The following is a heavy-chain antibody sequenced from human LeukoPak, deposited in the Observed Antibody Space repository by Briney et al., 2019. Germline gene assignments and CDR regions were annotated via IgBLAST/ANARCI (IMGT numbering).Heavy chain of an antibody. J-gene: IGHJ4*02. Sequence: GRSLRLSCAASGFTFDDYAMHWVRQAPGKGLEWASGISWNSISIGYVDSVKGRFTISRDNAKNSLYLQMNSLRPEDTALYYCAKDIDGSGSYYPDYWGQGTLVTVSS. D-gene: IGHD3-10*01. V-gene: IGHV3-9*01. CDR3: AKDIDGSGSYYPDY. CDR2: ISWNSISI. CDR1: GFTFDDYA.